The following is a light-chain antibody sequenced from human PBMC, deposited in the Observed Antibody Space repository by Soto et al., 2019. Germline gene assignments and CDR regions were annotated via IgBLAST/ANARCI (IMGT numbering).Light chain of an antibody. J-gene: IGKJ1*01. V-gene: IGKV3-15*01. CDR2: RAS. CDR3: QHYNNWPPWT. Sequence: EIVMTQSPATLSVPPGERATLSCRASQSVSSNLAWYQQKPGQPPRLLIYRASTRATGIPARFSGSGSGTEFTLTISSLQSEDFAVYYCQHYNNWPPWTFGQGTKVEIK. CDR1: QSVSSN.